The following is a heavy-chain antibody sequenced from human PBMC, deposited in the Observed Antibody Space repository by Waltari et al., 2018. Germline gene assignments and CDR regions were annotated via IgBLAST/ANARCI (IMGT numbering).Heavy chain of an antibody. Sequence: QVQLQQWGAGLLKPSETLSLTCAVYGGSFSGYYWSWIRQPRGKGLEWIGEINHSGSTNYNPSLKSRVTISVDTSKNQFSLKLSSVTAADTAVYYCARVRDSSGYYYMDPFDYWGQGTLVTVSS. J-gene: IGHJ4*02. CDR2: INHSGST. V-gene: IGHV4-34*01. CDR1: GGSFSGYY. D-gene: IGHD3-22*01. CDR3: ARVRDSSGYYYMDPFDY.